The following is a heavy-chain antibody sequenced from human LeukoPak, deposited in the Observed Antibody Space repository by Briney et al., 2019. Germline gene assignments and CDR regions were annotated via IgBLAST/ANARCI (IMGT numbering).Heavy chain of an antibody. Sequence: QSGGSLRLSCAASGFTFSSYWMSWVRQAPGKGLEWVAVISYDGSNKYYADSVKGRFTISRDNSKNTLYLQMNSLRAEDTAVYYCARDPLPYYCSGGSCSRGGAFDIWGQGTMVTVSS. CDR2: ISYDGSNK. CDR3: ARDPLPYYCSGGSCSRGGAFDI. CDR1: GFTFSSYW. V-gene: IGHV3-30-3*01. J-gene: IGHJ3*02. D-gene: IGHD2-15*01.